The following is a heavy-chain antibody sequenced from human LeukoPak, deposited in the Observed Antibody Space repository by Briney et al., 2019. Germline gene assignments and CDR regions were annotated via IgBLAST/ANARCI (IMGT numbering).Heavy chain of an antibody. CDR3: ARSGITIFGVVITEYYFDY. CDR1: AGSISTSNYY. Sequence: SETLSLTCTVSAGSISTSNYYWGWIRQPPGKGLEWIGHIFYSGSTYYSPSLKSRVTISLDTSKNQFSLKLSSVTAADTAVYYCARSGITIFGVVITEYYFDYWGQGTLVTVSS. D-gene: IGHD3-3*01. J-gene: IGHJ4*02. CDR2: IFYSGST. V-gene: IGHV4-39*07.